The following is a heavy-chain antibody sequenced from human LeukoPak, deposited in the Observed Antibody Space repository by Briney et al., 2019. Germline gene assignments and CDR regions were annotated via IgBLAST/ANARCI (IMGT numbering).Heavy chain of an antibody. Sequence: SETLSLTCTVSGGSISSGGYYWSWIRQHPGKGLEWIGYIYYSGSTYHNPSLKSRVTISVDMSKNQFSLKLSSVTAADTAVYYCARLTWQYYFDYWGQGTLVTVSS. CDR1: GGSISSGGYY. CDR2: IYYSGST. J-gene: IGHJ4*02. V-gene: IGHV4-31*03. D-gene: IGHD3-9*01. CDR3: ARLTWQYYFDY.